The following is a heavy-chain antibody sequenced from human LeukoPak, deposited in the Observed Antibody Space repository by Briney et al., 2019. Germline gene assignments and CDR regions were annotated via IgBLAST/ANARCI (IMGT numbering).Heavy chain of an antibody. V-gene: IGHV3-11*01. Sequence: PGGSLRLSCAASGFTFSDYYMSWIRRAPGKGLEWFSYISSSGSTIYYADSVKGRFTISRDNAKNSLYLQMNSLRAEDTAVYYCAREGYYDSSGYLDYWGQGTLVTVSS. D-gene: IGHD3-22*01. CDR1: GFTFSDYY. CDR2: ISSSGSTI. J-gene: IGHJ4*02. CDR3: AREGYYDSSGYLDY.